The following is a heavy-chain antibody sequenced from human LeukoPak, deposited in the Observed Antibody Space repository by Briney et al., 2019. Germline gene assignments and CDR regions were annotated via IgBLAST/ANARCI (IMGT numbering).Heavy chain of an antibody. Sequence: GRSPRLSCAASGFTFSSNGMHWGRQAPGKGPEWVAVISYDGSIKYYADSLKGRFTISRDNSKNTLSLQMNSLRAEDTAVYYCATEIDYGDYVHNFDYWGQGTLVTVSS. D-gene: IGHD4-17*01. J-gene: IGHJ4*02. CDR1: GFTFSSNG. CDR3: ATEIDYGDYVHNFDY. CDR2: ISYDGSIK. V-gene: IGHV3-30*03.